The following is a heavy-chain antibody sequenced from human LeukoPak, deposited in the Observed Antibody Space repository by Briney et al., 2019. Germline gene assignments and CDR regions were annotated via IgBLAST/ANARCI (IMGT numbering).Heavy chain of an antibody. Sequence: GGSLRLSCAASGFTFSSYSMNWVRQAPGKGLEWVSSISSSSSYIYYADSVKGRFTISRDNAKNSLYLQMNSLRVEETAVYYCARGYGRTMDVWGRGTTVTVSS. CDR1: GFTFSSYS. J-gene: IGHJ6*02. CDR2: ISSSSSYI. D-gene: IGHD4-23*01. V-gene: IGHV3-21*01. CDR3: ARGYGRTMDV.